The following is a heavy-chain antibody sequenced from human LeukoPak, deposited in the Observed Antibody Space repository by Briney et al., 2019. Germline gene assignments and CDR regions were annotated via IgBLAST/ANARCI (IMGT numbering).Heavy chain of an antibody. D-gene: IGHD2-2*01. CDR2: ISSSGSTI. CDR3: AKGCSSTSCYPY. V-gene: IGHV3-48*03. J-gene: IGHJ4*02. CDR1: GFTFSSYE. Sequence: PGGSLRLSCAASGFTFSSYEMNWVRQAPGKGLEWVSYISSSGSTIYYADSVKGRFTISRDNAKNSLYLQMNSLRAEDTALYYCAKGCSSTSCYPYWGQGTLVTVSS.